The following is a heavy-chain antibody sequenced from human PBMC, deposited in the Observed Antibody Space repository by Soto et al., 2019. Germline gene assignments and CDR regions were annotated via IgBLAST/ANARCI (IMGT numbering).Heavy chain of an antibody. V-gene: IGHV4-31*02. CDR3: ARARLRAVYAFDF. Sequence: WTLVRQHPGKGLEWIGYIYYNGNTYFSPSLKSRLTISIDTSKNQFSLKLSSVTAADTAMYYCARARLRAVYAFDFWGQGTMVTVSS. J-gene: IGHJ3*01. CDR2: IYYNGNT. D-gene: IGHD4-17*01.